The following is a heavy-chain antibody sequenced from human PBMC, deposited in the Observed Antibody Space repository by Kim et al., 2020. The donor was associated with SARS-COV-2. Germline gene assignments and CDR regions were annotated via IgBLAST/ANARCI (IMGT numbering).Heavy chain of an antibody. CDR3: AKDRDGYIDY. CDR1: GFTFSSYG. J-gene: IGHJ4*02. V-gene: IGHV3-30*18. CDR2: ISYDGSNK. Sequence: GGSLRLSCAASGFTFSSYGMHWVRQAPGKGLEWVAVISYDGSNKYYADSVKGRFTISRDNSKNTLYLQMNSLRAEDTAVYDCAKDRDGYIDYWGQGTLVTVSS.